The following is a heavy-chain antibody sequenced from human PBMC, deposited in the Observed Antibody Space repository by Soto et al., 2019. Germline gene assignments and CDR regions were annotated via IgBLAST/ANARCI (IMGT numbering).Heavy chain of an antibody. CDR1: GYTFTSYA. CDR3: ARWVVVGATDLGRDV. V-gene: IGHV1-3*05. Sequence: QVQLVQSGAEEKKPGASVKVSCKASGYTFTSYAMHWVRQAPGQRLEWMGWINAGNGNTKYSQKFQGRVTITRDTSASTAYMELSSLRSEDTAVYYCARWVVVGATDLGRDVWGQGTTVTFSS. CDR2: INAGNGNT. D-gene: IGHD1-26*01. J-gene: IGHJ6*02.